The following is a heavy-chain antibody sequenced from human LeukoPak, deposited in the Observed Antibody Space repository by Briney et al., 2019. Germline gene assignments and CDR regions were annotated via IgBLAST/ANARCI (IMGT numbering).Heavy chain of an antibody. J-gene: IGHJ4*02. CDR2: ISVSGGST. D-gene: IGHD3-22*01. CDR1: GFTFSKYA. CDR3: AKSDYFDSGGYYFFDY. Sequence: GGSLRLSCAASGFTFSKYAMTWVRQAPGKGLEWVSGISVSGGSTNYADSVKGRFTISRDNSKNTLYLQMNSLRAEDTAVYYCAKSDYFDSGGYYFFDYWGQGTLVTVSS. V-gene: IGHV3-23*01.